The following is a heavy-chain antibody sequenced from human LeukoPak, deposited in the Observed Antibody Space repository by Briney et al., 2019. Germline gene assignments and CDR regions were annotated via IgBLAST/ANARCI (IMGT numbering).Heavy chain of an antibody. D-gene: IGHD2-21*02. CDR2: ISGSGDST. J-gene: IGHJ5*02. CDR1: GFTFSSYA. V-gene: IGHV3-23*01. CDR3: AREASDWPNNWFDT. Sequence: GGSLRLSCAGSGFTFSSYAMSWVRRAPGKGLEWVSAISGSGDSTYYADSMKGRFTSSRDNSKNTLYLQMSSLRAEDTAIYYCAREASDWPNNWFDTWGQGTLVTVSS.